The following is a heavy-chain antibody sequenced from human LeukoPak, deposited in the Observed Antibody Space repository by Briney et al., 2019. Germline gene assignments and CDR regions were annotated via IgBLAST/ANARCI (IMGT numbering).Heavy chain of an antibody. CDR2: IYYSGST. Sequence: SETLSLTCTVSGVSISSSSYYWGWIRQPPGKGLEWIGSIYYSGSTYYNPSLKSRVTIYVDTSKNQFSLKLTSVTAADTAVYYCARQYCSTTSCYDNWFDPWGQGTLVTVSS. V-gene: IGHV4-39*01. D-gene: IGHD2-2*01. J-gene: IGHJ5*02. CDR1: GVSISSSSYY. CDR3: ARQYCSTTSCYDNWFDP.